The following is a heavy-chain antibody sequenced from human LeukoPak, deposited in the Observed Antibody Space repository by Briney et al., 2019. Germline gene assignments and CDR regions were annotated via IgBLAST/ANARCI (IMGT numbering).Heavy chain of an antibody. J-gene: IGHJ6*04. D-gene: IGHD3-10*02. V-gene: IGHV3-48*04. Sequence: QPGGSLRLSCAVSGFTFSDYWMHWVRHVPGKGLEWVSYISSSGSTIYCADSVKGRFTISRDNAKNSLYLQMNSLRAEDTAVYYCAELGITMIGGVWGKGTTVTISS. CDR2: ISSSGSTI. CDR1: GFTFSDYW. CDR3: AELGITMIGGV.